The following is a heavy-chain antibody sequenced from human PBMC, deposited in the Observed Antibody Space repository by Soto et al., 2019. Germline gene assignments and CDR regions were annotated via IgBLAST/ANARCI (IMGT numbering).Heavy chain of an antibody. CDR2: ISGSGGST. CDR3: AKTPVVVIIAYYFDY. D-gene: IGHD3-22*01. CDR1: GFTFSSYA. Sequence: MRLSCAASGFTFSSYAMSWVRQAPGKGLEWVSAISGSGGSTYYADSVKGRFTISRDNSKNTLYLQMNSLRAEDTAVYYCAKTPVVVIIAYYFDYWGQGTLVTVSS. V-gene: IGHV3-23*01. J-gene: IGHJ4*02.